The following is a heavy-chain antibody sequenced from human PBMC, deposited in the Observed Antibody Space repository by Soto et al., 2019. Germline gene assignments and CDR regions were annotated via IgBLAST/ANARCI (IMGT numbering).Heavy chain of an antibody. D-gene: IGHD3-22*01. Sequence: SETLSLTCTVSGGSINNYYWTWIRQPPGMGLEWIGYIYYTGTTSYNPSLKSRVTISIDGSKNQISLKLSSVTAGDTAFYYCARLGGYYHSLDTWGQGTLVTVSS. CDR3: ARLGGYYHSLDT. CDR2: IYYTGTT. V-gene: IGHV4-59*08. J-gene: IGHJ5*02. CDR1: GGSINNYY.